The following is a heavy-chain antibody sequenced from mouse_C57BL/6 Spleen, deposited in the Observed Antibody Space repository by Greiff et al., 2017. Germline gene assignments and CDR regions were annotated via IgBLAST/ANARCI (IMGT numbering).Heavy chain of an antibody. Sequence: EVQLQQSGPELVKPGASVKMSCKASGYTFTDYNMHWVKQSHGKSLEWIGYINPNNGGTSYTQKFKGKATLTVNKSSSTAYMELRSLTSEDYAVYYCERGGGRLDYWGQGTTLTVSA. CDR2: INPNNGGT. CDR1: GYTFTDYN. D-gene: IGHD1-1*01. CDR3: ERGGGRLDY. J-gene: IGHJ2*01. V-gene: IGHV1-22*01.